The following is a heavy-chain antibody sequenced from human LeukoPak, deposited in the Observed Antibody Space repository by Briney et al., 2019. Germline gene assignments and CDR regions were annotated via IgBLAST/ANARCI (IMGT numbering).Heavy chain of an antibody. CDR2: IYHSGST. J-gene: IGHJ5*02. V-gene: IGHV4-38-2*02. Sequence: PSETLSLTCTVSGYSISSGYYWGWIRQPPGKGLEWIGSIYHSGSTYYNPSLKSRVTISVDTSKNQFSLKLSSVTAADTAVYYCARSPGYSSSWYAMGNWFGPWGQGTLVTVSS. D-gene: IGHD6-13*01. CDR1: GYSISSGYY. CDR3: ARSPGYSSSWYAMGNWFGP.